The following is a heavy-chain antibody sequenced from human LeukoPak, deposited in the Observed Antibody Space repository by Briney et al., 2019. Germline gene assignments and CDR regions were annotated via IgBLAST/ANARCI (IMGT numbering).Heavy chain of an antibody. CDR3: ARDIGAGYCSSTSCYLFDY. Sequence: PGGSLRLSCAASGFTFSSYWMSWVRQAPGKGLEWVANIRQDGSEKYYVDSVKGRFTISRDNAKNSLYLQMNSLRAEDTAVYYCARDIGAGYCSSTSCYLFDYWGQGTLVTVSS. J-gene: IGHJ4*02. CDR1: GFTFSSYW. D-gene: IGHD2-2*01. CDR2: IRQDGSEK. V-gene: IGHV3-7*01.